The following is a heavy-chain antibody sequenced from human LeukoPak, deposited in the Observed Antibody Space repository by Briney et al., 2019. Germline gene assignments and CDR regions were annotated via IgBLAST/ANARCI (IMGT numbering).Heavy chain of an antibody. CDR2: FYYSGST. CDR1: GGSISSSSYD. CDR3: ARGYDFWSANYYMDV. D-gene: IGHD3-3*01. Sequence: PSETLSLTCTVSGGSISSSSYDWGWIRQPPGKGLEWIGSFYYSGSTYYNPSLESRVTISLDTSKNHFSLMLSSVTAADTAVYYCARGYDFWSANYYMDVWGKGTTVTVSS. V-gene: IGHV4-39*07. J-gene: IGHJ6*03.